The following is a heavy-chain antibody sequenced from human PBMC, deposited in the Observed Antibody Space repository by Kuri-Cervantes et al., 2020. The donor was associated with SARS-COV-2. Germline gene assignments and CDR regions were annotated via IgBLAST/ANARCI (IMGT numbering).Heavy chain of an antibody. CDR2: ISYDGSNK. V-gene: IGHV3-30-3*01. CDR1: GGTFSSYA. D-gene: IGHD4-23*01. CDR3: ARGSKTTVVTPVS. J-gene: IGHJ4*02. Sequence: SCKASGGTFSSYAMHWVRQAPGKGLEWVAVISYDGSNKYYADSVKGRFTISRDNSKNTLYLQMNSLRAEDTAVYYCARGSKTTVVTPVSWGQGTLVTVSS.